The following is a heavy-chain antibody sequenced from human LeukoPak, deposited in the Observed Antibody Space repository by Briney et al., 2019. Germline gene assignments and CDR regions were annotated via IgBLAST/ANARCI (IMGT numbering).Heavy chain of an antibody. CDR3: ARVNGAKYCSGGSCSRYYGMDV. CDR1: GGSFSGYY. J-gene: IGHJ6*04. D-gene: IGHD2-15*01. CDR2: INHSGST. V-gene: IGHV4-34*01. Sequence: SETLSLTCAVYGGSFSGYYWSWIRQPPGKGLEWIGEINHSGSTNYNPSLKSRVTISVDTSKNQFSLKLSSVTAADTAAYYCARVNGAKYCSGGSCSRYYGMDVWGKGTTVTVSS.